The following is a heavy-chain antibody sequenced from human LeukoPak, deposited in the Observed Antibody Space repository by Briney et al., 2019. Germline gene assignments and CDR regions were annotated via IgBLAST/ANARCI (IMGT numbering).Heavy chain of an antibody. J-gene: IGHJ4*02. V-gene: IGHV3-23*01. Sequence: GGSLRLSCVASGFDFGTYAMSWVRQAPGKGLEWVSTVSNGGSSTYYADSVRGRFTVSRDNSKNTLYLQMNSLRAEDTATYYCATKGGYYYHFDDGGRGTLVTVSS. CDR2: VSNGGSST. CDR1: GFDFGTYA. D-gene: IGHD3-22*01. CDR3: ATKGGYYYHFDD.